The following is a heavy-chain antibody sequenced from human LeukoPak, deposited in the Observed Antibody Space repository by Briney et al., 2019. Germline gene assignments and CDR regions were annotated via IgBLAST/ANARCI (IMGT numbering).Heavy chain of an antibody. D-gene: IGHD1-1*01. CDR2: ISSSSSNI. Sequence: TGGSLRLSCAASGFDFSTYSIDWVRQAPGKGLEWVSYISSSSSNIYHADYVKGRFTISRDNAKNSLHLQMNSLRADDTAVYYCAKDAISLNGIWDYFDSWGQGTLVTVSS. CDR1: GFDFSTYS. V-gene: IGHV3-21*04. CDR3: AKDAISLNGIWDYFDS. J-gene: IGHJ4*02.